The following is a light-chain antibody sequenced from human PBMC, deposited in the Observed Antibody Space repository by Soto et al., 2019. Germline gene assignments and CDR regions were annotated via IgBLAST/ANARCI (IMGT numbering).Light chain of an antibody. V-gene: IGLV4-69*01. Sequence: QAVVTQSPSASASLGASVKLTCTLSSGHSDYAIAWHQQQPQKGPRYLMKLNSDGSHTKGDGIPDRFSGSNSGAERYLTISSLQSEDEADYYCQTWGTGIPVVFGGGTKLTVL. J-gene: IGLJ2*01. CDR1: SGHSDYA. CDR2: LNSDGSH. CDR3: QTWGTGIPVV.